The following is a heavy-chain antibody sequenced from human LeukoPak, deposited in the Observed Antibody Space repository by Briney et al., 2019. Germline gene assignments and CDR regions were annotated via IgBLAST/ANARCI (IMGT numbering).Heavy chain of an antibody. CDR2: IRSKAYGGTT. CDR1: GFTFGDYG. J-gene: IGHJ4*02. V-gene: IGHV3-49*04. D-gene: IGHD3-10*01. CDR3: SREGYSGSVTHKGNDF. Sequence: GGSLRLSCTASGFTFGDYGMTWVRQAPGKGLEWVGFIRSKAYGGTTEYAASVKGRFTISRDDSKSIAYLQMNGLKIEDTAVYYCSREGYSGSVTHKGNDFWGQGTLVTVSS.